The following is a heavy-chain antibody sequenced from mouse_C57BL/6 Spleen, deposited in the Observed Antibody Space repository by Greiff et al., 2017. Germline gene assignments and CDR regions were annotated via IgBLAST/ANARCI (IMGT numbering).Heavy chain of an antibody. V-gene: IGHV1-81*01. CDR3: ARGANWDRFAY. Sequence: QVQLQQSGAELARPGASVKLSCKASGYTFTSYGISWVKQRTGQGLEWIGEIYPRSGNTYYNEKFKGKATLTADKSSSTAYMELRSLTSEDSAVYFCARGANWDRFAYWGQGTLVTVSA. D-gene: IGHD4-1*01. J-gene: IGHJ3*01. CDR2: IYPRSGNT. CDR1: GYTFTSYG.